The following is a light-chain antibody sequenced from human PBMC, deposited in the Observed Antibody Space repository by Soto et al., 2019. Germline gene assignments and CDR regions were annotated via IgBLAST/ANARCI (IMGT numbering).Light chain of an antibody. CDR1: STDVGGYDY. Sequence: QSALTQPASVSGSPGQSITVSCTGTSTDVGGYDYVSWYQQRPGIAPKLMIYDVSNRPSGISNRFSGSKSGNTASLTISGLQAEDEADYCCCSSTSSNTFVFGTGTKVTVL. CDR3: CSSTSSNTFV. J-gene: IGLJ1*01. CDR2: DVS. V-gene: IGLV2-14*01.